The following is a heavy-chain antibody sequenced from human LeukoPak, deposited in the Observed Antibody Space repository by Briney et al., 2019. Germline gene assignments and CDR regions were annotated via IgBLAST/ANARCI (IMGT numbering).Heavy chain of an antibody. D-gene: IGHD6-19*01. CDR2: FYYSGST. V-gene: IGHV4-59*09. CDR3: ARGARGWNDY. Sequence: LECIGYFYYSGSTNYNPSPKSRVTISVDTSKNQFSLKLSSVTAADTAVYYCARGARGWNDYWGQGTLVTVSS. J-gene: IGHJ4*02.